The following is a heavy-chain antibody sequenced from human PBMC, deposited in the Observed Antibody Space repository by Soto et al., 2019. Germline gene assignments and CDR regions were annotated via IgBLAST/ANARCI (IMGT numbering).Heavy chain of an antibody. Sequence: VSLQLSCAASGFTFSSYAMSWVRQAPGKGLEWVSAISGSGGSTYYADSVKGRFTISRDNSKNTLYLQMNSLRAEDTAVYYCAKGDDFWSGPFDPWGQGTLVTVSS. J-gene: IGHJ5*02. CDR2: ISGSGGST. V-gene: IGHV3-23*01. CDR3: AKGDDFWSGPFDP. CDR1: GFTFSSYA. D-gene: IGHD3-3*01.